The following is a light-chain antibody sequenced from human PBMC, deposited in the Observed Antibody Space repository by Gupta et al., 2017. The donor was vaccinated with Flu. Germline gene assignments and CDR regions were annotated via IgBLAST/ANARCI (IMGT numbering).Light chain of an antibody. J-gene: IGKJ1*01. V-gene: IGKV1-39*01. Sequence: PASLSASVGDRVSIACRASQSISSYVNWYQQKPGTAPKPLIYGASTLQSGVPSRFSGSGSETEFTLTISGLQAEDFASYYCQQSDTSPRTFGQGTKVEI. CDR2: GAS. CDR3: QQSDTSPRT. CDR1: QSISSY.